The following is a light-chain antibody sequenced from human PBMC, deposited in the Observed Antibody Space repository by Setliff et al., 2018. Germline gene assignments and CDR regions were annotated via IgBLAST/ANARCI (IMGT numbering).Light chain of an antibody. CDR2: GVS. CDR3: TAYTSGTTYV. V-gene: IGLV2-14*02. Sequence: QSALPQPASVSGSPGQSITVSCTGTSGDIGKYDLVSWYQQHPGKAPKLIIYGVSNRPSGVSSRFSGSKSGNTASLTISGLQTEDEADYYCTAYTSGTTYVFGTGTKVTVL. CDR1: SGDIGKYDL. J-gene: IGLJ1*01.